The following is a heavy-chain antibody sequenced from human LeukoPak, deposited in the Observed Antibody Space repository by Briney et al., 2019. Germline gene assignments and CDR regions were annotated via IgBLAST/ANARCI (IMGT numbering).Heavy chain of an antibody. J-gene: IGHJ6*02. V-gene: IGHV3-21*01. CDR1: GFTFSSYS. CDR2: IRSSSSYI. Sequence: GGSLRLSCAASGFTFSSYSMNWVRQAPGKGLEWVSSIRSSSSYIYYAESVKGRFTISRDNTKNSLNRQINSLRAEETAVYYCARDEQADSTPVGMDVCGHGATFT. D-gene: IGHD2-15*01. CDR3: ARDEQADSTPVGMDV.